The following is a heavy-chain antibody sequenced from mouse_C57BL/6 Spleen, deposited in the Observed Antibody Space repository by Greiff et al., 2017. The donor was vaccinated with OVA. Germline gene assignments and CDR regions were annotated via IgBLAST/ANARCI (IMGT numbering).Heavy chain of an antibody. CDR3: ARYVNYDYFDY. V-gene: IGHV1-52*01. J-gene: IGHJ2*01. Sequence: QVQLQQPGAELVRPGSSVKLSCKASGYTFTSYWMHWVKQRPIQGLEWIGNIDPSDSETHYNQKFKDKATLTVDKSSSTAYMQLSSLTSEDSAVYYCARYVNYDYFDYWGQGTTLTVSS. CDR1: GYTFTSYW. CDR2: IDPSDSET. D-gene: IGHD2-1*01.